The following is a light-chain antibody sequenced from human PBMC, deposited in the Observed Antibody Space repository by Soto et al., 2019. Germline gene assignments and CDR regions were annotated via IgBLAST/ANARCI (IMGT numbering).Light chain of an antibody. CDR2: KAS. CDR3: RLHNRQPWA. CDR1: QSISSW. J-gene: IGKJ1*01. V-gene: IGKV1-5*03. Sequence: DTQMTNNPSEQRAAVGEYGSLSCRASQSISSWLAWYQQKPGKAPKLLIYKASTLESGVPSNFSGSGSGTEMTLGISSLQPADLASCYMRLHNRQPWAFGQGTKVDIK.